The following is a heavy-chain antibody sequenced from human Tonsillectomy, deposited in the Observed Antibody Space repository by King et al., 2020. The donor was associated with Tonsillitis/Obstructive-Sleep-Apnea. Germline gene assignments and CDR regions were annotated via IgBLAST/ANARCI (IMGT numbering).Heavy chain of an antibody. CDR1: GFTVSSNY. J-gene: IGHJ6*02. CDR2: IYSGGTT. V-gene: IGHV3-53*01. D-gene: IGHD2-2*01. CDR3: AGGYQLAPDYGLDV. Sequence: VQLVESGGGLIQPGGSLRLSCAASGFTVSSNYMSWVRQAPEKGLEWVSVIYSGGTTYYADSVKGRFTISRDKSENTLYLQMNSLRAEDTAVYYCAGGYQLAPDYGLDVWGQGTTVIVSS.